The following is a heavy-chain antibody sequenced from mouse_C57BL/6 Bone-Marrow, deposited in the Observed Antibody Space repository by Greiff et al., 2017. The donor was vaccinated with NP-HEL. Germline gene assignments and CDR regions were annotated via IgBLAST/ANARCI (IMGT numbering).Heavy chain of an antibody. D-gene: IGHD1-1*01. Sequence: QVQLKQPGAELVKPGASVKMSCKASGYTFTSYWITWVKQRPGQGLEWIGDIYPGSGSTNYNEKFKSKATLTVDTSSSTAYMQLSSLTSEDSAVYYCAMQYYGSSPLYAMDYWGQGTSVTVSS. V-gene: IGHV1-55*01. CDR1: GYTFTSYW. J-gene: IGHJ4*01. CDR3: AMQYYGSSPLYAMDY. CDR2: IYPGSGST.